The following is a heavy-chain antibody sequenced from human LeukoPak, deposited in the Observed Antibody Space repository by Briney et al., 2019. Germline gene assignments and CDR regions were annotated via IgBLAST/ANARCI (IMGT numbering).Heavy chain of an antibody. CDR1: GFTFSSYS. V-gene: IGHV3-48*01. J-gene: IGHJ4*02. CDR2: ISSSSSTI. CDR3: ARVGLQPNFDY. D-gene: IGHD2-15*01. Sequence: GGSLRLSCAASGFTFSSYSMNWVRQAPGKGLEWVSYISSSSSTIYYADSVKGRFTISRDNAKNSLYLQMNSLRAEDTAVYYCARVGLQPNFDYWGQGTLVTVSS.